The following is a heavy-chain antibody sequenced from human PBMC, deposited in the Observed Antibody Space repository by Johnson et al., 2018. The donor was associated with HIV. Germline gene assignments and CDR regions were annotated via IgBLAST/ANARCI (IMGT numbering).Heavy chain of an antibody. Sequence: VQLVESGGGVVRPGGSLRVSCAASGFTFDDYGMNWVRQAPGKGLECVSVISSSGGSVYYANSVKGRFTISRDNSKNTLYLQMGTLRDEDMAVYYCTREWGVRGGRTFDIWGRGTMVTVSS. V-gene: IGHV3-64*01. CDR3: TREWGVRGGRTFDI. CDR1: GFTFDDYG. D-gene: IGHD3-16*01. CDR2: ISSSGGSV. J-gene: IGHJ3*02.